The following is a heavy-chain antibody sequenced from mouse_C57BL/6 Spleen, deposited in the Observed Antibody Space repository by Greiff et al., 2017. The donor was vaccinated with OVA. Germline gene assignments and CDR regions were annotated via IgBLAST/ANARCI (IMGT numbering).Heavy chain of an antibody. CDR2: IDPEDGET. V-gene: IGHV14-2*01. CDR3: ARGAFYYDYDAFLAY. D-gene: IGHD2-4*01. J-gene: IGHJ3*01. CDR1: GFNIKDYY. Sequence: EVQLQQSGAELVKPGASVKLSCTASGFNIKDYYMHWVKQRTEQGLEWIGRIDPEDGETKYATKFQGKATITADTSSNTAYLQLSSLTSEDTAVYYCARGAFYYDYDAFLAYWGQGTLVTVSA.